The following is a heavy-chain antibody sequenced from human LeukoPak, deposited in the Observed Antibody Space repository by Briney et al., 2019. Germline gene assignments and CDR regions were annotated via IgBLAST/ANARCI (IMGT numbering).Heavy chain of an antibody. CDR2: IRFHGSDK. J-gene: IGHJ4*02. D-gene: IGHD5-12*01. CDR3: AKEVGGYDRFDF. Sequence: GGSLRLSCAASGLTFSRYGMHWVRRAPGRGLEWVAFIRFHGSDKYYVDSVKGRFTISRDNPKNTLYLQMNSLRTEDTAVYYCAKEVGGYDRFDFWGQGTLVTVSS. CDR1: GLTFSRYG. V-gene: IGHV3-30*02.